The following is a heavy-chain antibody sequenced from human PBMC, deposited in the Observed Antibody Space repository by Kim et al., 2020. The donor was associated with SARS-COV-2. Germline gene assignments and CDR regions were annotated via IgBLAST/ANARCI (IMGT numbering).Heavy chain of an antibody. CDR3: ARGWAAAPSDY. V-gene: IGHV3-74*01. Sequence: TYGDSVKGRLTISRDNAKNTLYLQMNSLRAEDTAVYYCARGWAAAPSDYWGQGTLVTVSS. J-gene: IGHJ4*02. D-gene: IGHD6-25*01.